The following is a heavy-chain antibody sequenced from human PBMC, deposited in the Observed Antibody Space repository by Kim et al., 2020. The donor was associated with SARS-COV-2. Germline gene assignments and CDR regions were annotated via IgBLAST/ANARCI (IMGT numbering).Heavy chain of an antibody. Sequence: ASVKVSCKASGYTFTSYAMNWVRQAPRQGLEWMGWINTNTGNPTYAQGFTGRFVFSLDTSVSTAYLQISSLKAEDTAVYYCAREGIAVAGFPSYWYFDLWGRGTLVTVSS. CDR2: INTNTGNP. J-gene: IGHJ2*01. D-gene: IGHD6-19*01. V-gene: IGHV7-4-1*02. CDR3: AREGIAVAGFPSYWYFDL. CDR1: GYTFTSYA.